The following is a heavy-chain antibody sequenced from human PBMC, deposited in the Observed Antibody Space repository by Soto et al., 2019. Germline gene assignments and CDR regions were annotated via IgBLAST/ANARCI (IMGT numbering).Heavy chain of an antibody. CDR1: GYTFTSYY. Sequence: ASVKVSCKASGYTFTSYYMHWVRQAPGQGLEWMGIINPSDGSTSYAQKFQDRVTITRDTSTSTVYMELSSLRSEDTAVYYCVRKYIVVAYGLDVWGQGTTVTVS. CDR2: INPSDGST. J-gene: IGHJ6*02. D-gene: IGHD2-2*01. V-gene: IGHV1-46*01. CDR3: VRKYIVVAYGLDV.